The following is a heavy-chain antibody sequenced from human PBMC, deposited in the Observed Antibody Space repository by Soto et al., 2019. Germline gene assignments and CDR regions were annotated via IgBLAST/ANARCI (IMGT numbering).Heavy chain of an antibody. Sequence: XXTLSLTCTVSCGSISSSSYYCGWIRQPXEKGREWIGXVFPSXTTHYSPSLKXXVTISVDXSKNHFSLHPTSVTDADKVVYYCARVYSGSYSASWGQGTLVTVYS. J-gene: IGHJ4*02. CDR1: CGSISSSSYY. CDR3: ARVYSGSYSAS. D-gene: IGHD1-26*01. CDR2: VFPSXTT. V-gene: IGHV4-61*05.